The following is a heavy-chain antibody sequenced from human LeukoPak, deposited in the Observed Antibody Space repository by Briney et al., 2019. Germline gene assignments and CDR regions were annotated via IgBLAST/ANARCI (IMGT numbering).Heavy chain of an antibody. CDR3: VRGYCSGGSCYSYRSNYYYYMDV. J-gene: IGHJ6*03. V-gene: IGHV4-34*01. Sequence: PSETLSLTCAVYGGSFSGYYWSWIRQPPGKGLEWIGEINHSGSTNYNPSLKSRVTISVDTSKNQFSLKLSSVTAADTAVYYCVRGYCSGGSCYSYRSNYYYYMDVWGKGTTVTVSS. D-gene: IGHD2-15*01. CDR2: INHSGST. CDR1: GGSFSGYY.